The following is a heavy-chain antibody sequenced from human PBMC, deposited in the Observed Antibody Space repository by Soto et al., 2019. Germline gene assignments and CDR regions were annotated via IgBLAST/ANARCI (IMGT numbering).Heavy chain of an antibody. D-gene: IGHD2-15*01. CDR1: GFTFSSYG. J-gene: IGHJ4*02. CDR2: IWYDGSNK. CDR3: ARGAVASLDY. V-gene: IGHV3-33*01. Sequence: QVQLVESGGGVVQPGRSLRLSCAASGFTFSSYGMHWVRQAPGKGLEWVAVIWYDGSNKYYADSVKGRFTISRDNSKNTLYLQMNSLRVEDTAVYYCARGAVASLDYWGQGTLVTVSS.